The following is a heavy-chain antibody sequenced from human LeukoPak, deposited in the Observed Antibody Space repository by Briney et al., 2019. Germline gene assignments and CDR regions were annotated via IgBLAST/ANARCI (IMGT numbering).Heavy chain of an antibody. CDR3: ARDRLRYFDWLFPIFDY. CDR2: IIPILGIA. J-gene: IGHJ4*02. V-gene: IGHV1-69*04. Sequence: SVKVSCKASGGTFSSYAISWVRQAPGQGLEWMGRIIPILGIATYAQQFQGRVTITADKSTSTAYMELSSLRSEDTAVYYCARDRLRYFDWLFPIFDYWGQGTLVTVSS. D-gene: IGHD3-9*01. CDR1: GGTFSSYA.